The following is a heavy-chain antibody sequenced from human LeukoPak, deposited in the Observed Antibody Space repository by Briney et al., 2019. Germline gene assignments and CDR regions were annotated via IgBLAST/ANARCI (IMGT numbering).Heavy chain of an antibody. CDR1: GYTFTSYY. J-gene: IGHJ4*02. Sequence: ASVKVSCKASGYTFTSYYMHWVRQAPGQGLEWMGIINPSGGSTGYAQKFQGRVTMTTDTSTSTAYMELRSLRSDDTAVYYCARYDILTGFDYWGQGTLVTVSS. D-gene: IGHD3-9*01. CDR3: ARYDILTGFDY. CDR2: INPSGGST. V-gene: IGHV1-46*01.